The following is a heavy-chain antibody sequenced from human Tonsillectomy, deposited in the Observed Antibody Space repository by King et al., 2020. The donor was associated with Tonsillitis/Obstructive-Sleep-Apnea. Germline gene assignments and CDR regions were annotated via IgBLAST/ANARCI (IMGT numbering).Heavy chain of an antibody. D-gene: IGHD6-6*01. Sequence: QLVQSGAEVKKPGASVKVSCKASGYTFTSYYIHWVRQAPGQGLEWMGIINPSGGSTSYAQKFQGRVTMTRETSTSTVYMERSSLRSEETAVYYCARDGSVATRPLDYWGQGTLVTVSS. CDR1: GYTFTSYY. CDR2: INPSGGST. CDR3: ARDGSVATRPLDY. V-gene: IGHV1-46*01. J-gene: IGHJ4*02.